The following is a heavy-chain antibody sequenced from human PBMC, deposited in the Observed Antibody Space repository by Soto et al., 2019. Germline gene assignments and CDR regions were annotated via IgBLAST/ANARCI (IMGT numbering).Heavy chain of an antibody. J-gene: IGHJ5*02. V-gene: IGHV1-24*01. CDR3: ETDLRWDLDTCPRGFDP. D-gene: IGHD5-18*01. CDR2: FDPEDGET. Sequence: ASVKVSCKVSGYTLTELSMHWVRQAPGKGLEWMGGFDPEDGETIYAQKFQSRVTMTEDTSTDTAYMELSSLRSEDTAVDYCETDLRWDLDTCPRGFDPWGRGTLVTAPS. CDR1: GYTLTELS.